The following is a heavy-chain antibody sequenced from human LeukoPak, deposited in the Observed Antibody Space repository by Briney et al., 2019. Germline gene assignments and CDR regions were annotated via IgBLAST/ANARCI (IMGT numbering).Heavy chain of an antibody. CDR1: GFPFSSYF. D-gene: IGHD2-2*01. J-gene: IGHJ4*02. CDR3: AIFSLGEYQLLNDY. Sequence: PGGSLRLSCAASGFPFSSYFMNWVRQAPGKGLEWVSSISGSSSYIYDADSVKGRFTISRDNSKNTLYLQMNSLRAEDTAVYYCAIFSLGEYQLLNDYWGQGTLVTVSS. CDR2: ISGSSSYI. V-gene: IGHV3-21*04.